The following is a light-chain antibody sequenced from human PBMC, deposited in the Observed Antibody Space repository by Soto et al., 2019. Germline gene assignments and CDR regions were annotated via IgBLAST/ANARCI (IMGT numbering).Light chain of an antibody. CDR3: QQCSFSPRT. CDR2: DAS. V-gene: IGKV3-20*01. Sequence: EIVLTQSPGTLSLSPGERATVSCRASQSLTSKYLAWYQQKPGQAPRLLIYDASIRADGIPDRFSGSGSETDFTLTISRLEPEDSAVYYCQQCSFSPRTFGQGTKVDIK. CDR1: QSLTSKY. J-gene: IGKJ1*01.